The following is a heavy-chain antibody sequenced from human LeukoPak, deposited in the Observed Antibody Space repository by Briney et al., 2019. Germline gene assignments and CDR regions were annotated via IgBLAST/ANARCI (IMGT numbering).Heavy chain of an antibody. Sequence: GGSLRLSCAAAGFTFSIYGMHWVRQAPGQGLEWVAVIWYDGTTKYYADSVKGRFTISRDNSKNTLYLQMNSLSVEDTAVYFCSTEDVSGSFDYWGQGTPVTVSS. CDR3: STEDVSGSFDY. CDR1: GFTFSIYG. V-gene: IGHV3-33*01. CDR2: IWYDGTTK. J-gene: IGHJ4*02. D-gene: IGHD3-10*01.